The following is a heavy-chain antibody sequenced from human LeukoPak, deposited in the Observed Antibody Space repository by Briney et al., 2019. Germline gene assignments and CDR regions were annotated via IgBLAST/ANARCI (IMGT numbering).Heavy chain of an antibody. J-gene: IGHJ2*01. CDR3: ARVVPALGVQYYWFFDL. Sequence: SGSLSLTCTVSGGSINGYYGGWVRQTAGKGGEGGGHIYNSDKNKYNPCLTNRETIYVETCRRHCSLRRTSVTAADSAVYYCARVVPALGVQYYWFFDLWGRGTLVTVSS. CDR1: GGSINGYY. CDR2: IYNSDKN. V-gene: IGHV4-4*07. D-gene: IGHD2-8*01.